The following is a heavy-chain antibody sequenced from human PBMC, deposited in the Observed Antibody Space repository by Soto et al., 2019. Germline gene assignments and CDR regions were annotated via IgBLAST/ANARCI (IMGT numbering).Heavy chain of an antibody. V-gene: IGHV4-59*01. Sequence: SETLSLTCTVSGGPISSYYWSWIRQPPGKGLEWIGYIYYSGSTNYNPSLKSRVTISVDTSKNQFSLKLSSVTAADTAVYYCARDPTYYDFWSGYYYYYGMDVWGQGTTVTVSS. J-gene: IGHJ6*02. CDR2: IYYSGST. D-gene: IGHD3-3*01. CDR3: ARDPTYYDFWSGYYYYYGMDV. CDR1: GGPISSYY.